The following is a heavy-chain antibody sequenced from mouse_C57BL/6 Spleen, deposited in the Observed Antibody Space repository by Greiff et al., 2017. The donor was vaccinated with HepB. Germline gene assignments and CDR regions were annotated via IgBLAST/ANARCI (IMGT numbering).Heavy chain of an antibody. D-gene: IGHD1-1*01. V-gene: IGHV3-6*01. Sequence: EVQVVESGPGLVKPSQSLSLTCSVTGYSITSGYYWNWIRQFPGNKLEWMGYISYDGSNNYNPSLKNRISITRDTSKNQFFLKLNSVTTEDTATYYCARDHYYGSSYWYFDVWGTGTTVTVSS. CDR2: ISYDGSN. CDR1: GYSITSGYY. J-gene: IGHJ1*03. CDR3: ARDHYYGSSYWYFDV.